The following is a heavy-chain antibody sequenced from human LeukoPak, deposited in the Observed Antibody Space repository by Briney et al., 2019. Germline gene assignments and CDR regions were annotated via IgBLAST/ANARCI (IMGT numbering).Heavy chain of an antibody. V-gene: IGHV1-8*03. Sequence: ASVKVSCKASGYTFTSYDINWVRQATGQGLEWMGWMNPNSGNTGYAQKFQGRVTITRNTSISTAYMELSSLRSEDTAVYYCARVIGYSMVRGVTSYYMDVWGKGTTVTVSS. CDR1: GYTFTSYD. CDR3: ARVIGYSMVRGVTSYYMDV. D-gene: IGHD3-10*01. J-gene: IGHJ6*03. CDR2: MNPNSGNT.